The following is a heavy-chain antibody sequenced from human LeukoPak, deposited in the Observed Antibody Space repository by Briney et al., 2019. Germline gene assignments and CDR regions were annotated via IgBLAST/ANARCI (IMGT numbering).Heavy chain of an antibody. CDR2: IRSSSSYI. Sequence: PGGSLRLSCAASGFTFSTYNMNWVRQAPGKGLEWVSSIRSSSSYIYYADSVKGRFTISRDNAKNSLYLKMNSLRAEDTAVYYCARWVTFGGVIVNDFWGQGTLVTVSS. D-gene: IGHD3-16*02. J-gene: IGHJ4*02. CDR3: ARWVTFGGVIVNDF. V-gene: IGHV3-21*01. CDR1: GFTFSTYN.